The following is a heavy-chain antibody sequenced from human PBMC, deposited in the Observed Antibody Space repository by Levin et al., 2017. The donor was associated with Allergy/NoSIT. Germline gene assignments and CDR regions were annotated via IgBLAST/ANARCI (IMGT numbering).Heavy chain of an antibody. J-gene: IGHJ4*02. CDR2: ISGSGGST. V-gene: IGHV3-23*01. Sequence: GESLKISCAASGFTFSSYAMSWVRQAPGKGLEWVSAISGSGGSTYYADSVKGRFTISRDNSKNTLYLQMNSLRAEDTAVYYCARVYGDYGGYWGQGTLVTVSS. CDR1: GFTFSSYA. D-gene: IGHD4-17*01. CDR3: ARVYGDYGGY.